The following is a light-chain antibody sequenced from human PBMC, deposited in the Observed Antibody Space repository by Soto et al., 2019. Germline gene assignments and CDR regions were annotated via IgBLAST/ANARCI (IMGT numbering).Light chain of an antibody. V-gene: IGKV3-20*01. CDR2: GTF. CDR3: QQFVSSSPHT. CDR1: PVIVSRY. J-gene: IGKJ2*01. Sequence: EILMTQPPGTLSLSPGERNTISCLARPVIVSRYLAWYHHKSCLAPRLLIYGTFSRATGITDRFSGSESVTHFTILISSLEHEDFVVYYCQQFVSSSPHTVGQGHNREFK.